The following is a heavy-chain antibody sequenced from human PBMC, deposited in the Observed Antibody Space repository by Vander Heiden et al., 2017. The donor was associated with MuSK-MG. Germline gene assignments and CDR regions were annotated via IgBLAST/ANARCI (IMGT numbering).Heavy chain of an antibody. CDR3: AREGVGSSVGGAFDI. V-gene: IGHV4-59*01. CDR2: IYYSGST. Sequence: QVQLQESGPGLVKPSETLSLTCTVSGGSIGRYYWGWIRQPPGKGLEWIGYIYYSGSTNYNPSLKSRVTISLDTSKYQFSLKLSSVTTADTAVYYCAREGVGSSVGGAFDIWGQGTMVTVSS. CDR1: GGSIGRYY. J-gene: IGHJ3*02. D-gene: IGHD3-3*01.